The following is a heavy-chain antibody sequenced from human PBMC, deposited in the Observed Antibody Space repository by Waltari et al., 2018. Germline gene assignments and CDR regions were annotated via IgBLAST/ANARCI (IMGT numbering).Heavy chain of an antibody. J-gene: IGHJ6*03. CDR2: ISGDGSNK. CDR1: GFILSKYG. V-gene: IGHV3-30*19. CDR3: ARDFFHYMDV. Sequence: QVQLVESGGGVVQPGGPLRLSCVASGFILSKYGMHWVRQAPGKGLEWGALISGDGSNKYYAYSVEGRFTISRDSSKNTLYLQMNSLRVEDTAMYYCARDFFHYMDVWGKGTTVTISS.